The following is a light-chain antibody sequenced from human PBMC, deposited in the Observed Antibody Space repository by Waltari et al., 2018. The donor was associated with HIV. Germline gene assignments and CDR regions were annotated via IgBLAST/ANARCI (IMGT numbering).Light chain of an antibody. CDR2: ATT. J-gene: IGLJ1*01. V-gene: IGLV1-40*03. Sequence: QSVLTQPPSVSGAPGQRVTISCSGNSSHIGAGFDVHWYQHLPGTAPILLIYATTNRPSGVPDRFSGSKSGASASLAITGLQAEDEADYYCQSYDNSLTSYVFATGTRVTVL. CDR1: SSHIGAGFD. CDR3: QSYDNSLTSYV.